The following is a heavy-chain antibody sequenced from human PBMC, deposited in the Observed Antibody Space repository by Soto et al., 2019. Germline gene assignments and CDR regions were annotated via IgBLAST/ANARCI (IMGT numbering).Heavy chain of an antibody. D-gene: IGHD6-13*01. J-gene: IGHJ4*02. CDR2: INHSGST. CDR1: GWSFSGYY. Sequence: PXETLSLTCSVDGWSFSGYYWSWIRQLPGKGLEWIGEINHSGSTNYNPSLKSRVTISVDTAKNQFSLKLSSVTAADTAVYYCARGLRVSGYSSSWYDYWGQGTLATVSS. V-gene: IGHV4-34*01. CDR3: ARGLRVSGYSSSWYDY.